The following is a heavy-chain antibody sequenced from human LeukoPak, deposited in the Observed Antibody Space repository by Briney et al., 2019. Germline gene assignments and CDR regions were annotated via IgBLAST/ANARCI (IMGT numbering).Heavy chain of an antibody. Sequence: ASVKVSCKASVYTFPSYGISWVRQAPGQGLEGMGWINAYNGKNNYPQKLQGRVTMTTDTSTSTASMELRSLRSDDTGVYYCARDQPVVGANSLRYYYGMDVWGQGTTVTVSS. V-gene: IGHV1-18*01. CDR3: ARDQPVVGANSLRYYYGMDV. J-gene: IGHJ6*02. D-gene: IGHD1-26*01. CDR1: VYTFPSYG. CDR2: INAYNGKN.